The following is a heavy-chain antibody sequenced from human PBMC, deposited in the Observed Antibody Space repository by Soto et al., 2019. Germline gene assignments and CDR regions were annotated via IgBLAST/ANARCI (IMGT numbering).Heavy chain of an antibody. V-gene: IGHV1-18*01. J-gene: IGHJ4*02. D-gene: IGHD3-10*01. CDR1: GYTFTSYG. Sequence: ASVKVSCKASGYTFTSYGISWVRQAPGQGLKWMGWISAYNGNTNYAQKLQGRVTMTTDTSTSTAYMELRSLRSDDTAVYYCEREVVTMVPGVIITYADYWGKGTLVTVSS. CDR3: EREVVTMVPGVIITYADY. CDR2: ISAYNGNT.